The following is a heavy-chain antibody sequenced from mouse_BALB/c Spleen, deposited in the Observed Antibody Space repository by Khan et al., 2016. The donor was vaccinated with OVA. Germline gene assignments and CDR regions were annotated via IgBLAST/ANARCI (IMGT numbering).Heavy chain of an antibody. CDR3: AGRLTGSFAY. CDR1: GFSFSSYS. V-gene: IGHV5-6*01. J-gene: IGHJ3*01. D-gene: IGHD4-1*01. Sequence: EVELVESGGDLVKPGGSLKLSCAASGFSFSSYSMSWVRQTPDKRLEWVATISSGGDYTYYPDIVKGRFTISRDNAKNTLYLQMSSLKSEDTAMYYCAGRLTGSFAYWGRGTGLTVCA. CDR2: ISSGGDYT.